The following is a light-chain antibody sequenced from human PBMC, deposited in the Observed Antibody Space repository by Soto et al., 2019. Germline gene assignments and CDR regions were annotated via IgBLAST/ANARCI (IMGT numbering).Light chain of an antibody. CDR2: GAS. CDR1: QSVSSN. Sequence: EIVMTQSPATLSVSPGERATLSCSASQSVSSNLAWYQQKPGQAPRLLIYGASTRATGIPARFSGSGSGTEFTLTISSLQSEDFAVYYCQQYNNWPGTFGQGTKGDIK. J-gene: IGKJ1*01. CDR3: QQYNNWPGT. V-gene: IGKV3-15*01.